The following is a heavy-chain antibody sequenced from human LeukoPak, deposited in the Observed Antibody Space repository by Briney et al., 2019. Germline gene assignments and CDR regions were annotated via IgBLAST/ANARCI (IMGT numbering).Heavy chain of an antibody. Sequence: GGSLRLSCAASGFTFSSYEMNWVRQAPGKGLEWVSYISSSGSTIYYADSVKGRFTISRDNAKNSLYLQMNSLRAEDTAVYYCARGDRGTAAGNNWFNPWGQGTLVTVSS. CDR2: ISSSGSTI. D-gene: IGHD6-13*01. CDR1: GFTFSSYE. V-gene: IGHV3-48*03. CDR3: ARGDRGTAAGNNWFNP. J-gene: IGHJ5*02.